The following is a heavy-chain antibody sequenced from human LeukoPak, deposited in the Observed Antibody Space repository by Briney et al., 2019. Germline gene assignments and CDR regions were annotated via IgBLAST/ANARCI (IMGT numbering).Heavy chain of an antibody. Sequence: ASVKVSCKASEYTFTTYDINWVRQATGQGLEWMGWMNPKSGSTGYAQKFQGRVTMTRNTSISTAYMELSSLRSEDTAVYYCARRNSAQRPPRTMDVWGQGTTVTVSS. CDR1: EYTFTTYD. CDR2: MNPKSGST. J-gene: IGHJ6*02. V-gene: IGHV1-8*01. D-gene: IGHD6-25*01. CDR3: ARRNSAQRPPRTMDV.